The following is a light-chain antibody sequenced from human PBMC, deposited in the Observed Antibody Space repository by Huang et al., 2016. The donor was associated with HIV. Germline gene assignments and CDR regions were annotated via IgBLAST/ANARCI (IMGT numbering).Light chain of an antibody. CDR3: QQYNNWPRT. Sequence: EIEMTQSPATLSVSTGERATLSCRAGQSVSSNLAWYQQKPGQAPRLLIYGASTRATGIPARFSGSGSGTEFTLTISSLQSEDFAVYYCQQYNNWPRTFGQGTKVEIQ. CDR1: QSVSSN. V-gene: IGKV3D-15*01. CDR2: GAS. J-gene: IGKJ1*01.